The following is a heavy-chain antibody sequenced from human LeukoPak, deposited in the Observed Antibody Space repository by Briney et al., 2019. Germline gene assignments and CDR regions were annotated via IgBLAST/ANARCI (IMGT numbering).Heavy chain of an antibody. CDR3: AKTAYYYDSSSYYYSDYHYHYMDV. CDR2: IYSGGST. V-gene: IGHV3-53*01. J-gene: IGHJ6*03. CDR1: GFTVSSNY. D-gene: IGHD3-22*01. Sequence: GGSLRLSCAASGFTVSSNYMSWVRQAPGKGLEWVSVIYSGGSTYYADSVKGRFTISRDNSKNTLYLQMNSLRAEDTAVYYCAKTAYYYDSSSYYYSDYHYHYMDVWGKGTTVTISS.